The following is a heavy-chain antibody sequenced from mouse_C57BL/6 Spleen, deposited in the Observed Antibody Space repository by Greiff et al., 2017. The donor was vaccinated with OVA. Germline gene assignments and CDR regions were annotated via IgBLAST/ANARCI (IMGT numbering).Heavy chain of an antibody. J-gene: IGHJ3*01. CDR1: GFTFTDYY. CDR2: IDPEDGET. CDR3: ARASSLPFAY. Sequence: VQLQQSGAELVKPGASVKLSCTASGFTFTDYYMHWVKQRTEQGLEWIGRIDPEDGETKYATKFQGKATITADTSSNTAYLQLSSLTSEDTAVYYCARASSLPFAYWGKGTLVTVAA. D-gene: IGHD1-3*01. V-gene: IGHV14-2*01.